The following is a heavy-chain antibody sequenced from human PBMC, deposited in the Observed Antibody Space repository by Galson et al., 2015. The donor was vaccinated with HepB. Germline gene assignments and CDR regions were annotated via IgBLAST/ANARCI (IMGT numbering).Heavy chain of an antibody. J-gene: IGHJ3*01. CDR1: GLTFSTYE. Sequence: SLRLSCAASGLTFSTYEMNWVRQAPGKGLEWVAYISDSGVTIYYADSVKGRFTISRDNAKNSLYLQMNSLRVEDTAVYFCTATAGYIPFHLWGQGTMVTVSS. CDR2: ISDSGVTI. D-gene: IGHD5-24*01. V-gene: IGHV3-48*03. CDR3: TATAGYIPFHL.